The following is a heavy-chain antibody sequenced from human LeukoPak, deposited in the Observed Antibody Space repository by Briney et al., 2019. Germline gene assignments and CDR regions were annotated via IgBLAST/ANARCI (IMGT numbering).Heavy chain of an antibody. CDR3: ARGGVWYYYDSSGFLLLDY. CDR1: GFTFSSYS. Sequence: GGSLRLSCAASGFTFSSYSMNWVRQAPGKGLEWVSSISSSSSYIYYADSVKGRFTISRDNAKNSLYLQMNSLRAEDTAVYHCARGGVWYYYDSSGFLLLDYWGQGTLVTVSS. CDR2: ISSSSSYI. J-gene: IGHJ4*02. V-gene: IGHV3-21*01. D-gene: IGHD3-22*01.